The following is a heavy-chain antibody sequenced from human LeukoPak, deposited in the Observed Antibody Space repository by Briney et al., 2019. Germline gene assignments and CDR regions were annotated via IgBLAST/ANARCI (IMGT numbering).Heavy chain of an antibody. J-gene: IGHJ6*02. V-gene: IGHV4-39*01. CDR3: ARQGAETPRRTHYYAMDV. Sequence: SETLSLTCTVSGDSISSSSYYWGWIRQPPGTGLEWIGSIYYTGYTYDNPSLRSRITMSVDTPKNQFSLQLSSVTAADTAVYYCARQGAETPRRTHYYAMDVWGPGTTVTVSS. CDR2: IYYTGYT. CDR1: GDSISSSSYY. D-gene: IGHD2-15*01.